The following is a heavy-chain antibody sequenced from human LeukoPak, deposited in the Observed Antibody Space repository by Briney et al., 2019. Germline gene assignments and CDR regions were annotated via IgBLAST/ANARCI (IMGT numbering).Heavy chain of an antibody. CDR1: GYTFTSYG. CDR2: IRAYIGNT. J-gene: IGHJ6*03. D-gene: IGHD3-3*01. Sequence: ASVKVSCKASGYTFTSYGISWVRQVPGQGLEWMGWIRAYIGNTNYAQKLKGRVTMTTDTSTSSAYMELRSLRSDDTAVYYCARLSEWARFWSGYFDYYYMDVWGKGTTVTVSS. CDR3: ARLSEWARFWSGYFDYYYMDV. V-gene: IGHV1-18*01.